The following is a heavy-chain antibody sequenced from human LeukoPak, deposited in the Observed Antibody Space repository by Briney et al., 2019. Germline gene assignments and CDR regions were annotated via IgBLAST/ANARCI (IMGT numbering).Heavy chain of an antibody. CDR1: GYTFTSYD. V-gene: IGHV1-8*01. CDR3: ARGLAVGPFDI. J-gene: IGHJ3*02. D-gene: IGHD3-10*01. CDR2: MNPNSGNT. Sequence: ASVKVSCKASGYTFTSYDINWVRQATGQGLEWMGWMNPNSGNTGYAQKLQGRVTMTTDTSTSTVSMELRSLRSDDTAVYYCARGLAVGPFDIWGQGTMVTVSS.